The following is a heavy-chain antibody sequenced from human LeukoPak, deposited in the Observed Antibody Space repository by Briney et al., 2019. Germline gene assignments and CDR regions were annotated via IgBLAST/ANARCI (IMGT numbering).Heavy chain of an antibody. Sequence: ASETLSLTCAVYGGSFSGYYWSWIRQPPGKGLEWIGEINHSGSTNYNPSLKSRVTISVDTSKNQFSLKLSSVTAADTAVYYCARGPDSSSSIGYYYYMDVWGKGTTVTVSS. J-gene: IGHJ6*03. CDR3: ARGPDSSSSIGYYYYMDV. CDR1: GGSFSGYY. V-gene: IGHV4-34*01. D-gene: IGHD6-6*01. CDR2: INHSGST.